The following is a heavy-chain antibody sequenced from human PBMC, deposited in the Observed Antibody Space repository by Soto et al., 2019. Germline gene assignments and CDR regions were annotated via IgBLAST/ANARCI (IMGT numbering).Heavy chain of an antibody. Sequence: EASVKVSCKASGYTFTSYAMHWVRQAPGQRLEWMGWINAGNGNTKYSQKFQGRVTITRDTSASTAYMELSSLRSEDTAVYYCARDGDSSGWTFFDYWGQGTLVTVSS. CDR1: GYTFTSYA. CDR3: ARDGDSSGWTFFDY. CDR2: INAGNGNT. J-gene: IGHJ4*02. D-gene: IGHD6-19*01. V-gene: IGHV1-3*01.